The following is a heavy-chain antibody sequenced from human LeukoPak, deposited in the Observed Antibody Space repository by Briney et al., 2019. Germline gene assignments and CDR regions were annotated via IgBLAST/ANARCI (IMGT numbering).Heavy chain of an antibody. D-gene: IGHD2-2*02. CDR3: AREDLGYCSSTSCYTIDY. J-gene: IGHJ4*02. CDR2: IYTSGST. Sequence: PSETLSLTCTVSGGSISSYYWSWLRQPAGKGLEWIGRIYTSGSTNYNPSLKSRVTISVDTSKNQFSLKLSSVTAADTAVYYCAREDLGYCSSTSCYTIDYWGQGTLVTVSS. V-gene: IGHV4-4*07. CDR1: GGSISSYY.